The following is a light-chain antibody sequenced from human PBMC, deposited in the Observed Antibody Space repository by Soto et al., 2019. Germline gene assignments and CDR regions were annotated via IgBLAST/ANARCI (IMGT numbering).Light chain of an antibody. CDR1: SSDVGAYDF. CDR3: CSYAVTYTLPV. CDR2: DVT. Sequence: QSALTQPRSVSGSPGQSVTISCTGTSSDVGAYDFVSWYQQHPGKAPTLMIYDVTKRPAGVPDRFAGSKAGNTASLTISGLQGEDDADYSCCSYAVTYTLPVLGTGTKHTVL. V-gene: IGLV2-11*01. J-gene: IGLJ1*01.